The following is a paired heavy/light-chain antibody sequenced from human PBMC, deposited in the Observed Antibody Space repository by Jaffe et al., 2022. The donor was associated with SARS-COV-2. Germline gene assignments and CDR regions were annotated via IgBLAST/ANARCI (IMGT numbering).Light chain of an antibody. CDR2: ETY. CDR3: GTWDSSLRAGV. J-gene: IGLJ3*02. Sequence: QSVLTQPPSVSAAPGQKVTISCSGTSSNTGNHPVSWYQQLPGTAPKLLIYETYKRPSGIPDRFSGSKSGTSATLGITGLQTGDEAHYYCGTWDSSLRAGVFGGGTKLTVL. CDR1: SSNTGNHP. V-gene: IGLV1-51*02.
Heavy chain of an antibody. V-gene: IGHV4-39*01. CDR1: GGSISTTSYS. Sequence: QLQLQESGPGLVKPSETLSLTCTVSGGSISTTSYSWTWIRQPPGKGLEWIATMYYNGDTYYNPSLESRVTMSVDTSKNQFSLKVTSVTAADTAVFYCARWGRTSGALDYWGQGTLVTVSS. D-gene: IGHD3-16*01. J-gene: IGHJ4*02. CDR3: ARWGRTSGALDY. CDR2: MYYNGDT.